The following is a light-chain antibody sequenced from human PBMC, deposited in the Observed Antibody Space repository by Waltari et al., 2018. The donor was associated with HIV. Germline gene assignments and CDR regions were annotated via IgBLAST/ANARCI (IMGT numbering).Light chain of an antibody. Sequence: DIQLTQSPSFVSASVGDRVTITCRASQDIKNYLALYQQKPGKAPNLLIYAASTLRSGVPSRFSGRGSGTEFTLTISSLQPEDFATYYCQQLHPYPITFGQGTRLEIK. CDR2: AAS. CDR1: QDIKNY. V-gene: IGKV1-9*01. CDR3: QQLHPYPIT. J-gene: IGKJ5*01.